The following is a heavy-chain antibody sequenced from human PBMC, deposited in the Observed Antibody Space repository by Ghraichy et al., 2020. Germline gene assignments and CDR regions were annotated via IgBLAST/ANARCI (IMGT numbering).Heavy chain of an antibody. J-gene: IGHJ5*02. CDR2: INPKSGGT. CDR1: GYTFRDYY. V-gene: IGHV1-2*02. CDR3: VREGISMSLTGTEGENWFDP. D-gene: IGHD3-16*01. Sequence: ASVKVSCKASGYTFRDYYVHWVRQAPGQGLEWMGWINPKSGGTNYAQKFQGRVTMTSDTSLSTVYMDLRRLRSDDTAIYYCVREGISMSLTGTEGENWFDPWGQGTLVTVSS.